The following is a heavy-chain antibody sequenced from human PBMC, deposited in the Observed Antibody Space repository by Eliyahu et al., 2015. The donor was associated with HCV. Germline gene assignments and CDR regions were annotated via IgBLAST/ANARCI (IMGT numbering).Heavy chain of an antibody. CDR3: ARENLRLHRPNKGVGEPFDP. Sequence: QVQLQQSGPGLVKPSQTLXLTXAISGDSVXSNSAAWXXIRQSPSRGLEWLGRTYYRSKWYNDYAVSVKSRITINPDTSKNQFSLQLNSVTPEDTAVYYCARENLRLHRPNKGVGEPFDPWGQGTLVTVSS. J-gene: IGHJ5*02. CDR2: TYYRSKWYN. D-gene: IGHD1-26*01. CDR1: GDSVXSNSAA. V-gene: IGHV6-1*01.